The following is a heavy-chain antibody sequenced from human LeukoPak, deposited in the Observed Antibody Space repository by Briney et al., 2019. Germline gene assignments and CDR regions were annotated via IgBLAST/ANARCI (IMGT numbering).Heavy chain of an antibody. CDR2: ISSSGSST. Sequence: GGSLRLSCATSGFTFSNYEMSWVRQTPGKGLEWVSYISSSGSSTYYADSVKGRFTISRDNAKTSLCLQMDSLRAGDTAVYYCARDPGFSSGRFDPWGQGTLVTVSS. V-gene: IGHV3-48*03. CDR1: GFTFSNYE. J-gene: IGHJ5*02. CDR3: ARDPGFSSGRFDP. D-gene: IGHD6-19*01.